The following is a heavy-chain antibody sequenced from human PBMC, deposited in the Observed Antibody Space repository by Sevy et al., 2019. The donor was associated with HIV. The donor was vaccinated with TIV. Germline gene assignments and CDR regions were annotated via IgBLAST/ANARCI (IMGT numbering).Heavy chain of an antibody. CDR1: GFSFSANW. CDR2: IKGDGSDK. J-gene: IGHJ4*02. D-gene: IGHD3-16*01. V-gene: IGHV3-7*01. CDR3: AHETFGRFES. Sequence: GGSLRLSCAASGFSFSANWMNWVRQAPGKGREWVANIKGDGSDKHYDDSVGSRFTISRDNAKKVLYLQMNSLRVEDTAVYYCAHETFGRFESWGQGTLVTVSS.